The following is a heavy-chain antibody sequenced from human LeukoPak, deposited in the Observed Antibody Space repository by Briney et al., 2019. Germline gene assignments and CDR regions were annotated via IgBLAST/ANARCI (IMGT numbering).Heavy chain of an antibody. CDR2: INSDGSST. CDR1: GFTFSSYW. CDR3: ARVSVVGAIARQDFDI. Sequence: GGSLRLSCAASGFTFSSYWMSWVRQAPGKGLVWVSRINSDGSSTSYADSVKGRFTISRDNARNTLYLQMNSLRAEDTAVYYCARVSVVGAIARQDFDIWGQGTMVTVSS. V-gene: IGHV3-74*01. J-gene: IGHJ3*02. D-gene: IGHD2-15*01.